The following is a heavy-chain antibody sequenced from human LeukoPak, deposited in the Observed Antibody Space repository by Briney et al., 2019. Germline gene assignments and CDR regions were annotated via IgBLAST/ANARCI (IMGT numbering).Heavy chain of an antibody. CDR3: ARLYCGGECYSGYFDY. V-gene: IGHV4-39*01. J-gene: IGHJ4*02. D-gene: IGHD2-21*01. CDR2: IYYTGST. Sequence: SETLSLTCTVSGGSLSSSSWYWDWIRQPPGKGLECIGTIYYTGSTYYNPSLKSRVTISVDTSKDQFSLKLSSVTAADTAVYYCARLYCGGECYSGYFDYWGQGTLVTVSS. CDR1: GGSLSSSSWY.